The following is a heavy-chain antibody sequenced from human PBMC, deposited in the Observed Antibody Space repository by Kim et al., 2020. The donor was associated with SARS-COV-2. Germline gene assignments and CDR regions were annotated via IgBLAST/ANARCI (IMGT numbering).Heavy chain of an antibody. Sequence: SETLSLTCTVSGGSISSYYWSWIRQPPGKGLEWIGYIYYSGSTNYNPSLKSRVTISVDTSKNQFSLKLSSVTAADTAVYYCARDPIIVPAASDYYYYYGMDVWGQGTTVTVSS. V-gene: IGHV4-59*01. D-gene: IGHD2-2*01. J-gene: IGHJ6*02. CDR1: GGSISSYY. CDR3: ARDPIIVPAASDYYYYYGMDV. CDR2: IYYSGST.